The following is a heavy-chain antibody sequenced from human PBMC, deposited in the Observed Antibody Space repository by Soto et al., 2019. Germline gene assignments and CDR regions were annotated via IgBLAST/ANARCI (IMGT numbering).Heavy chain of an antibody. CDR3: ARVGGRVGSSSGIPFDY. D-gene: IGHD6-6*01. CDR1: GGSISSGGYY. Sequence: SETLSLTCTVSGGSISSGGYYWSWIRQHPGKGLEWIGYIYYSGSTYYNPSLKSRVTISVDTSKNQFSLKLSSVTAADTAVYYCARVGGRVGSSSGIPFDYWGQGTLVTVSS. CDR2: IYYSGST. J-gene: IGHJ4*02. V-gene: IGHV4-31*03.